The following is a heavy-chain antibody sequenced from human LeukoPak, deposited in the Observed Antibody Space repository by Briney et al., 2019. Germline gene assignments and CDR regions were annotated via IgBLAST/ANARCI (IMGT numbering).Heavy chain of an antibody. CDR2: IKQDGSEK. CDR3: AELGITMIGGV. D-gene: IGHD3-10*02. Sequence: GGSLRLSCAASGFTLSSYWMSWVRQAPGKGLEWVANIKQDGSEKYYVDSVKGRFTISRDNAKNSLYLQMNSLRAEDTAVYYCAELGITMIGGVWGKGTTVTISS. V-gene: IGHV3-7*01. CDR1: GFTLSSYW. J-gene: IGHJ6*04.